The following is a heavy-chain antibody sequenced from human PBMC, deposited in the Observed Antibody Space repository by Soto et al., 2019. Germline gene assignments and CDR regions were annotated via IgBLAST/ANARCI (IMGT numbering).Heavy chain of an antibody. V-gene: IGHV1-69*13. CDR3: ARIYCSGGICFPNWVDP. D-gene: IGHD2-8*02. Sequence: SVKVSCKASGGFFSSDAISWVRRAPGQGLEWLGGITPISGTPKYAQKFQGRVTISADESTSTAYMDLSSLRFEDTAIYYCARIYCSGGICFPNWVDPWGQGTLVTVSS. CDR1: GGFFSSDA. CDR2: ITPISGTP. J-gene: IGHJ5*02.